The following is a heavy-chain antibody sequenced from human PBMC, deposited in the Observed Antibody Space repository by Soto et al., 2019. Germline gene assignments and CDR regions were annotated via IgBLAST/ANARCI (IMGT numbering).Heavy chain of an antibody. CDR2: IWYDGSNK. CDR1: GFTFSSYG. V-gene: IGHV3-33*01. D-gene: IGHD2-15*01. Sequence: GGSLRLSCAASGFTFSSYGMHWVRQAPGKGLEWVAVIWYDGSNKYYADSVKGRFTISRDNSKNTLYLQMNSLRAEDTAVYYCASDTGKAGGAFDIWGQGXMVTVSS. J-gene: IGHJ3*02. CDR3: ASDTGKAGGAFDI.